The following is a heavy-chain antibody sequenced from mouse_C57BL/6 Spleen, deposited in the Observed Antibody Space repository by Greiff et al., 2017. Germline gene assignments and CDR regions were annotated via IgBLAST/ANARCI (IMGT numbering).Heavy chain of an antibody. V-gene: IGHV10-1*01. CDR2: IRSKNNNYAT. CDR1: GFSFNTYA. Sequence: EVKLMESGGGLVQPKGSLKLSCAASGFSFNTYAMNWVRQAPGKGLEWVARIRSKNNNYATYYADSVKDRFTISRDDSESMLYLQMNNLKTEDTAMYYCVRGRDGYDRTYYAMDYWGQGTSVTVSS. CDR3: VRGRDGYDRTYYAMDY. J-gene: IGHJ4*01. D-gene: IGHD2-2*01.